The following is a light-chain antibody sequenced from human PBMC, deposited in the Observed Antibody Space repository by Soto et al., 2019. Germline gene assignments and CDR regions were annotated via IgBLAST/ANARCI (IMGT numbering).Light chain of an antibody. CDR1: QSVTSNY. CDR3: QQSYSTLTWT. Sequence: EIVFNQAPGPLSLFPGERATLSCTARQSVTSNYLAWYQQKPGQAPRLLIFGASIRDTGIPDNFSGSGSGTDFTLTISSLQPEDFATYYCQQSYSTLTWTFGQGNKVDIK. CDR2: GAS. J-gene: IGKJ1*01. V-gene: IGKV3-20*01.